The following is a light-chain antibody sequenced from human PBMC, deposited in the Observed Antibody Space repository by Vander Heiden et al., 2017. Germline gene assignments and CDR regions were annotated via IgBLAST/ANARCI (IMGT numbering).Light chain of an antibody. V-gene: IGKV3-15*01. J-gene: IGKJ1*01. CDR2: VAS. CDR1: QGVSIN. Sequence: EIVMTHSPATLSVPPGERVTLSCRASQGVSINFAWYQQKPGQAPRLLIYVASTRATGIPARFSGSGSGTEFTLTISSLQSDDAAVYYCQQYNNWPRTFGHGTKVEIK. CDR3: QQYNNWPRT.